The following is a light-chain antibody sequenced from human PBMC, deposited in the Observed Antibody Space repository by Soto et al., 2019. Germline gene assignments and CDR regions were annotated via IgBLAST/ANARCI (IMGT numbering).Light chain of an antibody. CDR3: QQYYSIPYT. Sequence: DIVMTQSPDSLPVSLGERATINCKSSQSVLHTSNNKNYLAWFQQKPGQPPRLLIYWASTRGSGVPDRFSGSGSGSDFTLTISSLQAEDVAVYSCQQYYSIPYTFGQGTKLEIK. CDR2: WAS. J-gene: IGKJ2*01. V-gene: IGKV4-1*01. CDR1: QSVLHTSNNKNY.